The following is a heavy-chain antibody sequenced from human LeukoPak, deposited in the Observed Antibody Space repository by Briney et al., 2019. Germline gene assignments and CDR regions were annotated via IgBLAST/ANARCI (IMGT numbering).Heavy chain of an antibody. V-gene: IGHV3-48*03. J-gene: IGHJ6*04. Sequence: AGGSLRLSCAASGFTFSSYEMNWVRQAPGQGLEWVSYISSSGSTIYYADSVKGRFTISRDNAKNSLYLQMNSLRAEDTAVYYCAELGITMIGGVWGKGTRVTISS. CDR1: GFTFSSYE. D-gene: IGHD3-10*02. CDR3: AELGITMIGGV. CDR2: ISSSGSTI.